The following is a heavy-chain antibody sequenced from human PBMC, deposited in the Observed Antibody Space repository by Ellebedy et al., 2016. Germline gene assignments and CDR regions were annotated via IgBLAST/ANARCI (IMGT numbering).Heavy chain of an antibody. Sequence: SETLSLTCTVSGGSISSYYWSWIRQPPGKGLEWIGYIYYSGSTYYSPSLKSRVTISVDTSKNQFSLKLTSVTAADTAVYYCARQGNSGRAFDIWGQGTMVTVSS. CDR1: GGSISSYY. D-gene: IGHD1-1*01. J-gene: IGHJ3*02. V-gene: IGHV4-59*08. CDR3: ARQGNSGRAFDI. CDR2: IYYSGST.